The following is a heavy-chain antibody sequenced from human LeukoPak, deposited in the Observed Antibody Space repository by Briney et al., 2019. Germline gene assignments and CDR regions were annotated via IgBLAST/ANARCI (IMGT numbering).Heavy chain of an antibody. J-gene: IGHJ4*02. D-gene: IGHD6-13*01. CDR3: ARHMRAAAGTQPEFDY. V-gene: IGHV4-39*01. CDR1: GGSISSYY. Sequence: PSETLSLTCTVSGGSISSYYWGWIRQPPGKGLEWIGSIYYSGSTYYNPSLKSRVTISVDTSKNQFSLKLSSVTAADTAVYYCARHMRAAAGTQPEFDYWGQGTLVTVSS. CDR2: IYYSGST.